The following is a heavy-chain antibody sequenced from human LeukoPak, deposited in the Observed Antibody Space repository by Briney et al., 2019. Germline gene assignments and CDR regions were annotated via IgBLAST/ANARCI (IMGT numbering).Heavy chain of an antibody. CDR1: GFTFSSYA. Sequence: GGSLRLFCAASGFTFSSYAMSWVRQAPGKGLEWVSAISGSGGSTYYADSVKGRFTISRDNSKNTLYLQMNSLRAEDTAVYYCAKEWRCSSTSCSTLDYWGQGTLVTVSS. D-gene: IGHD2-2*01. J-gene: IGHJ4*02. V-gene: IGHV3-23*01. CDR3: AKEWRCSSTSCSTLDY. CDR2: ISGSGGST.